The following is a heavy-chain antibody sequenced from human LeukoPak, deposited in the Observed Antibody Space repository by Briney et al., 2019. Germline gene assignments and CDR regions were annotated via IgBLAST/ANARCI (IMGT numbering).Heavy chain of an antibody. V-gene: IGHV3-23*01. J-gene: IGHJ4*02. CDR3: AKEEGYIYGLLDY. CDR1: GFTFSSYA. Sequence: RGSLRLSCAASGFTFSSYAMSWVRQAPGKGLEWVSAISGSGGSTYYADSVKGRFTISRDNSRDTLYLQMNSLRAEDTAVYYCAKEEGYIYGLLDYWGQGTLVTVSS. CDR2: ISGSGGST. D-gene: IGHD5-18*01.